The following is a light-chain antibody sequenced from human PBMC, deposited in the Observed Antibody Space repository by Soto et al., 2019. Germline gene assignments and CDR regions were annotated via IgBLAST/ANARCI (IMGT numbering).Light chain of an antibody. CDR1: QSVSIH. CDR2: DTS. V-gene: IGKV3-11*01. J-gene: IGKJ3*01. Sequence: EIVLTQSPATLSLSPGERATLSCRASQSVSIHLAWYQQKGGQAPRLLIYDTSNRATGIPARFSGSGSGTDFTLTISSLETEDSAVYYCQQRGNWPPGFTFGHGTKVDIK. CDR3: QQRGNWPPGFT.